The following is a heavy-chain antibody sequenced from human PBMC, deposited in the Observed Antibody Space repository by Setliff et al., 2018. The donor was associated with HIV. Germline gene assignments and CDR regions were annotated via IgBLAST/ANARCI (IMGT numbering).Heavy chain of an antibody. CDR1: GGSLNTYY. D-gene: IGHD3-10*01. J-gene: IGHJ4*02. Sequence: SETLSLTCTVSGGSLNTYYWTWIRYTPGRGLQWIGQIDHSGSTNYNPSLKSRVTLSVDASKNQFSLKVKSVTAADTATYYCAKKGRYYYGSGVTTDYFDDWGQGTPVTVSS. V-gene: IGHV4-34*01. CDR3: AKKGRYYYGSGVTTDYFDD. CDR2: IDHSGST.